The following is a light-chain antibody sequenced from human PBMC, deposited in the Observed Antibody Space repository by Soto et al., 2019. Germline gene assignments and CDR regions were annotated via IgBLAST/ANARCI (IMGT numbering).Light chain of an antibody. Sequence: QSVLTQPASVSGSPGQSITISCTGTSSDVGGYNYVSWYQQHPGKAPNLMIYDVSNRPSGVSNRFSGSKSGNTASLTISGLQAEDGADYYCSSYTTSSTYVFGTGTKVTVL. CDR2: DVS. V-gene: IGLV2-14*03. J-gene: IGLJ1*01. CDR1: SSDVGGYNY. CDR3: SSYTTSSTYV.